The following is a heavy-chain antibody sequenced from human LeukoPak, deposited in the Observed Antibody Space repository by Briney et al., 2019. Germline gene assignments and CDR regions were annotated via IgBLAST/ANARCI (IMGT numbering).Heavy chain of an antibody. CDR1: GFTFSNAW. D-gene: IGHD2-15*01. CDR2: IKSKTDGGTT. J-gene: IGHJ3*02. Sequence: GGSLRLSCAASGFTFSNAWMSWVRQAPGKGLEWVGRIKSKTDGGTTDYAAPVKGRFTISRDDSKNTLYLQMNSLKTEDTAVYYCTTDLVVAYAFDIWGQGTMVTVSS. V-gene: IGHV3-15*01. CDR3: TTDLVVAYAFDI.